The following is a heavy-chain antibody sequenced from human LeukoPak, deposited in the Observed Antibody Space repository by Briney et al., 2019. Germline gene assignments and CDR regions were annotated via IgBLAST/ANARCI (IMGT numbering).Heavy chain of an antibody. CDR2: IYYSGST. D-gene: IGHD5-18*01. CDR1: GGSISSGGYY. CDR3: ARAGGYSSNWDYYYYGMDV. Sequence: SETLSLTCTVSGGSISSGGYYWSWIRQHPGKGLEWIGYIYYSGSTYYNPSLKSRVTISVDTSKNQFSLKLSSVTAADTAVYYCARAGGYSSNWDYYYYGMDVWGQGTTVTVSS. V-gene: IGHV4-31*03. J-gene: IGHJ6*02.